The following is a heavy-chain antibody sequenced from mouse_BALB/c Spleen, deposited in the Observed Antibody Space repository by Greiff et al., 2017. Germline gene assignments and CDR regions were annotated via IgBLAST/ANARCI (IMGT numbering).Heavy chain of an antibody. D-gene: IGHD1-1*01. CDR2: INSNGGST. Sequence: EVHLVESGGGLVQPGGSLKLSCAASGFTFSSYGMSWVRQTPDKRLELVATINSNGGSTYYPDSVKGRFTISRDNAKNTLYLQMSSLKSEDTAMYYCARAGYYGSHFDYWGQGTTLTVSS. V-gene: IGHV5-6-3*01. CDR3: ARAGYYGSHFDY. J-gene: IGHJ2*01. CDR1: GFTFSSYG.